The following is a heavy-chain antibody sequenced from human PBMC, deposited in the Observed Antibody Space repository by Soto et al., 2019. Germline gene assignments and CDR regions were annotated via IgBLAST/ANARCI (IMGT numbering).Heavy chain of an antibody. D-gene: IGHD4-17*01. J-gene: IGHJ3*02. Sequence: SETLSLTCTVSGGSISSYYWSWIRQPPGKGLEWIGYIYYSGSTNYNPSLKSRVTISVDTSKNQFSLKLSSVTAADTAVYYCARTTVTTGTSYAFDTWGQGTMVTVSS. V-gene: IGHV4-59*01. CDR1: GGSISSYY. CDR2: IYYSGST. CDR3: ARTTVTTGTSYAFDT.